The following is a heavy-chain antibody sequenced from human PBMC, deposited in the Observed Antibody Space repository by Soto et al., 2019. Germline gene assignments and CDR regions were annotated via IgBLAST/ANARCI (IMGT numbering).Heavy chain of an antibody. Sequence: SQTLALTCAVPGDSVSTNNIAWNWLRECPWRGLEWLGRTYYRCEWYNEYAVSVRSRITINLDTSKNQFSLQLNSVTHEDTAVSYCAKRGCSTCEQWGK. CDR1: GDSVSTNNIA. V-gene: IGHV6-1*01. J-gene: IGHJ6*03. CDR2: TYYRCEWYN. CDR3: AKRGCSTCEQ. D-gene: IGHD1-26*01.